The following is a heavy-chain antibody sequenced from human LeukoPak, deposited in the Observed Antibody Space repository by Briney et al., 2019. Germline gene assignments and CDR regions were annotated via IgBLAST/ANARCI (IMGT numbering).Heavy chain of an antibody. CDR2: IYSGGGT. CDR1: GFTVGSNY. J-gene: IGHJ4*02. CDR3: ASGLELDY. V-gene: IGHV3-53*01. Sequence: GGSLRLSCAVSGFTVGSNYMNWVRQAPGKGLEWVSVIYSGGGTYYADSVKGRFTISRDNSKNTLYLQMNSLRAEDTAMYYCASGLELDYWGQGTLVTVSS.